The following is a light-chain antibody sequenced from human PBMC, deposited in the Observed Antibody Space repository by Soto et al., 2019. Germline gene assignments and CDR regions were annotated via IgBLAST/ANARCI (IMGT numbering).Light chain of an antibody. CDR1: SRDIGGYDF. CDR2: NVN. CDR3: SSYSDTKLCV. V-gene: IGLV2-8*01. Sequence: QSLLTQPPSASGSPGQAVTISCTGTSRDIGGYDFVSWYQVRPGEAPQLIIYNVNGRPSGVPRRFSGSKSGNTASLTVSGLQAVDEADYYCSSYSDTKLCVLGNGTKVTVL. J-gene: IGLJ1*01.